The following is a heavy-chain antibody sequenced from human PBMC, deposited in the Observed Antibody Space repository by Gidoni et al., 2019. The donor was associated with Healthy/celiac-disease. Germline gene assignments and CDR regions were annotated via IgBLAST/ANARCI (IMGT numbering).Heavy chain of an antibody. D-gene: IGHD2-15*01. CDR2: ITPNSGGT. Sequence: QVQLVQSGAEVKKPGASVKVSCKASGYTFTGYYMPWVRQAPGQGLEWMGWITPNSGGTNYAQKFQGRVTMTRDTSISTAYMELSRLRSDDTAVYYCSQDYCSGGSCYPWGQGTLVTVSS. J-gene: IGHJ5*02. V-gene: IGHV1-2*02. CDR3: SQDYCSGGSCYP. CDR1: GYTFTGYY.